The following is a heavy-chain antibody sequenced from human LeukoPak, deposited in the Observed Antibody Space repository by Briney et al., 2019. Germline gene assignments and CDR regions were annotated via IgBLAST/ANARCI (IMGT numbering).Heavy chain of an antibody. Sequence: GGSLRLSCAASGFTFSSYAMSWVRQAPGEGLEWVSAISGSGGSTYYADSVKGRFTISRDNSKNTLYLQMNSLRAEDTAVYYSAKGAGSILRYFDWLLLNWGQGTLVTVSS. D-gene: IGHD3-9*01. CDR2: ISGSGGST. CDR3: AKGAGSILRYFDWLLLN. J-gene: IGHJ4*02. V-gene: IGHV3-23*01. CDR1: GFTFSSYA.